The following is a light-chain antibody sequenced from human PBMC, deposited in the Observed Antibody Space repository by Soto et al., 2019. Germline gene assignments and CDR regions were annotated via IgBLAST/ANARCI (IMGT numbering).Light chain of an antibody. V-gene: IGLV1-40*01. CDR3: QSYDSSLSAXXV. J-gene: IGLJ1*01. CDR2: GNT. CDR1: SSNIGAGYE. Sequence: QSVLTQPPSVSGAPGQRVTISCTGSSSNIGAGYEVHWYQHLPGKAPKLLIYGNTNRPSGVPDRFSGSKSGTSASLAITGLQAEDEADYYCQSYDSSLSAXXVFGGGTXLTXL.